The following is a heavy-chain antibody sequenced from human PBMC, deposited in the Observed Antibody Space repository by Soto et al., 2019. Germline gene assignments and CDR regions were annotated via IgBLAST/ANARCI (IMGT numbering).Heavy chain of an antibody. CDR2: FYYSGST. J-gene: IGHJ4*02. CDR3: ARENNVLPGGYFDY. D-gene: IGHD3-10*01. CDR1: GGSISIGLYS. V-gene: IGHV4-39*02. Sequence: TSETLSLTCTVSGGSISIGLYSWGWIRQPPGKGLEWIGTFYYSGSTNYNPSLESRVTISVDTSKNQFSLKVSSVTAADTAVYYCARENNVLPGGYFDYWGQGTLVTVSS.